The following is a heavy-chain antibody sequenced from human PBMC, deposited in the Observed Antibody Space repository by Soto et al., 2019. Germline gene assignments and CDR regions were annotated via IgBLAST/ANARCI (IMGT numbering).Heavy chain of an antibody. D-gene: IGHD2-2*01. CDR2: TYYMSKWYN. Sequence: SETLSLTCAISGDSVSSNSAAWNWIRQSPSRGLEWLGRTYYMSKWYNDYAVSVKSRITINPDTSKNQFSLQLNSVTPEDTAVYYCARIVVVPAAFDAFDIWGQGTMVTVSS. J-gene: IGHJ3*02. CDR3: ARIVVVPAAFDAFDI. CDR1: GDSVSSNSAA. V-gene: IGHV6-1*01.